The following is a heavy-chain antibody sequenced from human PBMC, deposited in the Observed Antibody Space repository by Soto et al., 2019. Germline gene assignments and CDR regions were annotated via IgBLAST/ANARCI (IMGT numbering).Heavy chain of an antibody. CDR1: GYTFSIYG. Sequence: QVQLVQSGAEVKKPGASVKVSCVASGYTFSIYGISWVRQAPGQGLEWMGWINAYNGNTKYAQKFQGRVTMTTDTYTSTGYMELGSLKSDDTAVYYCARDYGRLLQPLFDYWGQGTLVTVSS. CDR3: ARDYGRLLQPLFDY. D-gene: IGHD2-21*01. V-gene: IGHV1-18*04. CDR2: INAYNGNT. J-gene: IGHJ4*02.